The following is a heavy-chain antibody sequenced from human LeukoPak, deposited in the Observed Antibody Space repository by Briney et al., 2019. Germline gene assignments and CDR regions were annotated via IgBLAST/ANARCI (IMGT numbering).Heavy chain of an antibody. CDR1: GFTFSDYY. D-gene: IGHD3-10*01. J-gene: IGHJ4*02. Sequence: GGSLRLSCAASGFTFSDYYMSWIRQAPGKGLEWVAVISYDGSNKYYADSVKGRFTISRDNSKNTLYLQMNSLRAEDTAVYYCARDAVLGGSGSYYKRWGQGTLVTVSS. CDR3: ARDAVLGGSGSYYKR. V-gene: IGHV3-30*03. CDR2: ISYDGSNK.